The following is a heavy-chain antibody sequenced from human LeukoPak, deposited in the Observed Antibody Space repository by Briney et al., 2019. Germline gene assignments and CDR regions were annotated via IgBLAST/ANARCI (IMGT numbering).Heavy chain of an antibody. V-gene: IGHV4-39*01. D-gene: IGHD1-26*01. J-gene: IGHJ5*02. CDR2: IYYSGST. CDR1: GGSISSRSYY. Sequence: SETLSLTCTVSGGSISSRSYYCGWIRQPPGEGLEWIGSIYYSGSTYYNPSLKSRVIISVDTSKNQFSLKLSSVTAADTAVYYCARLGLRVGASNWFDPWDRITVVTVSS. CDR3: ARLGLRVGASNWFDP.